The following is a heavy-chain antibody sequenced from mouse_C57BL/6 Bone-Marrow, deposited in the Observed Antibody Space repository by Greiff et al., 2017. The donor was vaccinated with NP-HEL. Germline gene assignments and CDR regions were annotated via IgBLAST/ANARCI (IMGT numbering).Heavy chain of an antibody. Sequence: VQLQESGPELVKPGASVKLSCKASGYTFTSYDINWVKQRPGQGLEWIGWIYPRAGSTKYNEKFKGKATLTVDTSSSTAYMELHSLRSEDSAVYFCARSTMVTTNRGQGTTLTVSS. V-gene: IGHV1-85*01. CDR3: ARSTMVTTN. CDR1: GYTFTSYD. CDR2: IYPRAGST. J-gene: IGHJ2*01. D-gene: IGHD2-2*01.